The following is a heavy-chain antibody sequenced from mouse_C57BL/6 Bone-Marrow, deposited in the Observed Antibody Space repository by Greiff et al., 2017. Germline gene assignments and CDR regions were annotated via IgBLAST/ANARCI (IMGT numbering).Heavy chain of an antibody. Sequence: EVKLVESGAELVRPGASVKLSCTASGFNIKDDYMHWVKQRPEQGLEWIGWIDPENGDTEYASKFQGKATITADTSSNTAYLQLSSLTSEDTAVYYCTTHAMDYWGQGTSVTVSS. CDR3: TTHAMDY. CDR1: GFNIKDDY. J-gene: IGHJ4*01. CDR2: IDPENGDT. V-gene: IGHV14-4*01.